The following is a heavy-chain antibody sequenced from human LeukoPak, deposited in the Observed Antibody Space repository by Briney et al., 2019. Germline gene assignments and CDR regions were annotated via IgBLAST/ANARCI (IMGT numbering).Heavy chain of an antibody. V-gene: IGHV1-18*01. CDR1: GYTFTSYG. CDR3: ARDLSNDSRGYPGY. J-gene: IGHJ4*02. Sequence: ASVKVSCKASGYTFTSYGISWVGQAPGQGLEWMGWISTYNGNTNYAQKLQGRVTLTTDTSTSTAYMELRSLRSDDTAVYYCARDLSNDSRGYPGYWGQGTLVTVSS. D-gene: IGHD3-22*01. CDR2: ISTYNGNT.